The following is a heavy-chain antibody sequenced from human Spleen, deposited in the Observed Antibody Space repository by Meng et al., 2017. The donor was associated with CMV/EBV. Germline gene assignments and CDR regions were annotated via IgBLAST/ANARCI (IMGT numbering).Heavy chain of an antibody. CDR1: DLTFADYS. J-gene: IGHJ4*02. V-gene: IGHV3-11*03. CDR3: ASGFDWYPDY. D-gene: IGHD3-9*01. CDR2: IKRGDYP. Sequence: VQLCESGGCLVSPGGCLVLCCAASDLTFADYSMSWIRQAPGQGLEWVSCIKRGDYPSYADSVKGRFTISRDNDENSVSLQMNNLRVEDSAVYYCASGFDWYPDYWGQGALVTVSS.